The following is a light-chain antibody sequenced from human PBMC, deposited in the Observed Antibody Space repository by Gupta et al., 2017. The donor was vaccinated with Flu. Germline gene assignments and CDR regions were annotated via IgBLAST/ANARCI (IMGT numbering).Light chain of an antibody. J-gene: IGKJ2*01. Sequence: GNRSTIPWRASKGSNNYLGWYQQKPGKAPKLLIYAASTLQSGVPSRFSGSGSGTEFTLTISSLQPEDFATYYCQQLNSYPRTFGQGTKLEIK. CDR2: AAS. V-gene: IGKV1-9*01. CDR3: QQLNSYPRT. CDR1: KGSNNY.